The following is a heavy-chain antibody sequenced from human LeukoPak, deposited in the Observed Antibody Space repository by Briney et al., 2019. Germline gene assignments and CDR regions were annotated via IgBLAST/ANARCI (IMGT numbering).Heavy chain of an antibody. Sequence: PGGSLRLSCAVSGFNFSNYWMSWVRQAPGKGLEWVSSISSSSSYIYYADSVKGRFTISRDNAKNSLYLQMNSLRAEDTAVYYCARAQGHCSGGSCTYDAFDIWGQGTMVTVSS. J-gene: IGHJ3*02. CDR2: ISSSSSYI. CDR1: GFNFSNYW. D-gene: IGHD2-15*01. V-gene: IGHV3-21*01. CDR3: ARAQGHCSGGSCTYDAFDI.